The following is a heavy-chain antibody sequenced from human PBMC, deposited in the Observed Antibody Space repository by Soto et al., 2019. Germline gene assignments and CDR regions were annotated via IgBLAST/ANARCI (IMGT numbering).Heavy chain of an antibody. J-gene: IGHJ5*02. CDR2: IYYSGST. CDR1: GGSISSGDYY. Sequence: SETLSLTCTVSGGSISSGDYYWSWIRQPPGKGLEWIGYIYYSGSTYYNPSLKSRVTLSVDTSKNQFSLKLSSVTAADTAVYYCAREFGYYGLGSTTPYHWFDPWGQGTLVTV. V-gene: IGHV4-30-4*01. D-gene: IGHD3-10*01. CDR3: AREFGYYGLGSTTPYHWFDP.